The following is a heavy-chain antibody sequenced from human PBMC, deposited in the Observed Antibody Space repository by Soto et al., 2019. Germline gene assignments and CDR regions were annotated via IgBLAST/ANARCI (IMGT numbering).Heavy chain of an antibody. CDR2: INPNSGGT. CDR1: GYTFTGYY. V-gene: IGHV1-2*04. CDR3: ARSIGIAAPTGWFDP. Sequence: GASVKVSCKASGYTFTGYYMHWVRQAPGQGLEWMGWINPNSGGTNYAQKFQGWVTMTRDTSISTAYMELSRLRSDDTAVYYCARSIGIAAPTGWFDPWGQGTLVTVS. J-gene: IGHJ5*02. D-gene: IGHD6-6*01.